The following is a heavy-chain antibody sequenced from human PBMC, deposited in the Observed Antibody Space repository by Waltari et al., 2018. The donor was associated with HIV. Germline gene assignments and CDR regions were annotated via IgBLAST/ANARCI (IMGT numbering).Heavy chain of an antibody. CDR2: RKQNGSEK. D-gene: IGHD2-8*01. V-gene: IGHV3-7*01. CDR1: GFTFSSYW. CDR3: ARVDGYLDY. J-gene: IGHJ4*02. Sequence: EVQLVESGGGLVQPGGSLRLSCAASGFTFSSYWMSWVRQAPGKGLEWVANRKQNGSEKYDVDSVEGRCTSSRDNAKNSLYLQMNSLRAEDTAVYYCARVDGYLDYWGQGTLVTVSS.